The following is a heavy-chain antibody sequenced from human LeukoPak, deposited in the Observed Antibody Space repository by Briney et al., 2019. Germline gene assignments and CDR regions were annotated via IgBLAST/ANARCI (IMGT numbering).Heavy chain of an antibody. V-gene: IGHV3-48*04. J-gene: IGHJ3*02. CDR2: ISSSSSTI. CDR3: ARAGITMVRGPDFDI. D-gene: IGHD3-10*01. Sequence: PGGSLRLSCAVSGFTFSSYSMNWVRRAPGKGLEWVSYISSSSSTIYYADSVKGRFTISRDNAKNSLYLQMNSLRAEDTAVYYCARAGITMVRGPDFDIWGQGTMVTVSS. CDR1: GFTFSSYS.